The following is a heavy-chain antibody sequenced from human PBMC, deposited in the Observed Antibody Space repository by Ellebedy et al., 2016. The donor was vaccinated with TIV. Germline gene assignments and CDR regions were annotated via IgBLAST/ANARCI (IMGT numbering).Heavy chain of an antibody. V-gene: IGHV4-4*02. CDR2: IYHSGST. J-gene: IGHJ6*02. CDR1: GGSISSSNW. Sequence: SETLSLTXAVSGGSISSSNWWNWVRQPPGKGLEWIGEIYHSGSTNYNPSLKSRVTISVDNSKIQFSLKLTSVTAADTAVYYCARVSYDILTGYYYGMDVWGQGTTVTVSS. D-gene: IGHD3-9*01. CDR3: ARVSYDILTGYYYGMDV.